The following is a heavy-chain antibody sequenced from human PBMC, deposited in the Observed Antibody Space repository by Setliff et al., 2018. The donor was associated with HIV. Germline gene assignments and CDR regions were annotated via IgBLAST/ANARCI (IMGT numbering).Heavy chain of an antibody. J-gene: IGHJ6*03. CDR1: GYTFTGYY. V-gene: IGHV1-2*06. CDR3: ARDYRTTVILSSGYMDV. D-gene: IGHD3-9*01. CDR2: INPNIGST. Sequence: GASVKVSCKASGYTFTGYYIHWVRQAPGQGLQWMGRINPNIGSTNYAQNFQGRATMTRDTSVNTAFMELSNLRSDDTAVYYCARDYRTTVILSSGYMDVWGKGTTVTVSS.